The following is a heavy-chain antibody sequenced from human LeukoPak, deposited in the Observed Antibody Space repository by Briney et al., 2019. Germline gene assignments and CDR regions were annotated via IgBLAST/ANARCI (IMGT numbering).Heavy chain of an antibody. CDR2: IYYSGST. CDR3: ARHFKPPYFDWLLSGRWFDP. CDR1: GGSISSSSYY. D-gene: IGHD3-9*01. Sequence: SETLSLTCTVSGGSISSSSYYWGWIRQPPGKGLEWIGSIYYSGSTYYNPSLKSRVTISVDTSKNQFSLKLSSVTAADTAVYYCARHFKPPYFDWLLSGRWFDPWGQGTLVTVSS. V-gene: IGHV4-39*01. J-gene: IGHJ5*02.